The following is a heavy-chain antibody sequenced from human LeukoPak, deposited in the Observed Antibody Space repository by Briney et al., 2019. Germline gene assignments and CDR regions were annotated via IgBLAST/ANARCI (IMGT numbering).Heavy chain of an antibody. CDR2: INHSGST. J-gene: IGHJ5*02. CDR1: GESFSGYY. CDR3: ATCSGGSCYKHNWFDP. V-gene: IGHV4-34*01. Sequence: PSETLSLTCAVYGESFSGYYWSWIRQPPGKGLEWIGEINHSGSTNYNPSLKSRVTISVDTSKNQFSLKLSSVTAADTAVYYCATCSGGSCYKHNWFDPWGQGTLVTVSS. D-gene: IGHD2-15*01.